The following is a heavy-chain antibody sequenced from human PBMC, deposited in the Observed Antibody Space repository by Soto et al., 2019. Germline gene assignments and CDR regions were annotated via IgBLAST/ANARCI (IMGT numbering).Heavy chain of an antibody. J-gene: IGHJ6*02. CDR3: ARGITIFGVVIIPLYGMDV. D-gene: IGHD3-3*01. Sequence: PGGSLRLSCAASGFTFSSYGMHWVRQAPGKGLGWVAVIWYDGSNKYYADSVKGRFTISRDNSKNTLYLQMNSLRAEDTAVYYCARGITIFGVVIIPLYGMDVWGQGTTVTVSS. V-gene: IGHV3-33*01. CDR1: GFTFSSYG. CDR2: IWYDGSNK.